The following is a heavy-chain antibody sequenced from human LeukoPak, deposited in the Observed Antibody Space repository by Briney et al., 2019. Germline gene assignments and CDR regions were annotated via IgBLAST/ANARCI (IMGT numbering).Heavy chain of an antibody. D-gene: IGHD2-2*01. Sequence: ACVWIFRHYAISWVRQPPGQGLDGMGGINPIFGTANYAQKFQGRVTITADKSTSTAYMELSSLRSEDTAGYYCARERYCTSTGCYDFDYWGQGTLVTVSS. V-gene: IGHV1-69*06. CDR3: ARERYCTSTGCYDFDY. J-gene: IGHJ4*02. CDR1: VWIFRHYA. CDR2: INPIFGTA.